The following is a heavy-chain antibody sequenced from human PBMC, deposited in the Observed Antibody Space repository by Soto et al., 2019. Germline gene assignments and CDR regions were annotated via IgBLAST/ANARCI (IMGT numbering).Heavy chain of an antibody. J-gene: IGHJ4*02. Sequence: EVQLVESGGGLVQPGGSLRLSCAASGFTFSSYDMHWVRQATGKGLEWVSAIGTAGDTYYPGSVKGRFTISRENAKNSLYLQMTSLRAEDTAVYYCARAVGGRVDYWGQGTLVTVSS. V-gene: IGHV3-13*01. D-gene: IGHD3-16*01. CDR3: ARAVGGRVDY. CDR2: IGTAGDT. CDR1: GFTFSSYD.